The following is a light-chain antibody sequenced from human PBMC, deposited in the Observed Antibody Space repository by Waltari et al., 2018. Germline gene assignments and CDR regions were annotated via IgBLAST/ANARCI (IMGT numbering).Light chain of an antibody. V-gene: IGKV1-16*01. CDR3: QQYNIYPLT. CDR1: QDIRNY. CDR2: TAS. J-gene: IGKJ4*01. Sequence: DIQMTQSPSSLSASVGDRITLTCRASQDIRNYLAWFQQKPGKAPRSLIYTASTLLTGVPARFSGSGSGTDFTLTINSLEPEDFATYYCQQYNIYPLTLGGGTKVEI.